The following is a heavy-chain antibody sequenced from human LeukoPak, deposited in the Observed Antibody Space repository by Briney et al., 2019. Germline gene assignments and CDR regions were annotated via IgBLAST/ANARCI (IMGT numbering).Heavy chain of an antibody. Sequence: GGSLRPSCAASGFTFSSYGMSWVRQAPGKGLEWVSSISGSGGSTYYADSVKGRFTISRDNSKNTLSVQMNSLRAEDTAVYFCARDRGFCSGGSCYNSFDPWGQGTLVTVSS. CDR1: GFTFSSYG. D-gene: IGHD2-15*01. CDR2: ISGSGGST. V-gene: IGHV3-23*01. J-gene: IGHJ5*02. CDR3: ARDRGFCSGGSCYNSFDP.